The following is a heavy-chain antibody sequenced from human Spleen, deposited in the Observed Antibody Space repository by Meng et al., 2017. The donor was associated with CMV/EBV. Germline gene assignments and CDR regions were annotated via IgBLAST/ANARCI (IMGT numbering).Heavy chain of an antibody. V-gene: IGHV3-23*01. J-gene: IGHJ4*02. CDR3: AKINSRYYYDSSGYYSY. D-gene: IGHD3-22*01. Sequence: FIFSSYGMHWVRQAPGKGLEWVSAISGSGGSTYYADSVKGRFTISRDNSKNTLYLQMNSLRAEDTAVYYCAKINSRYYYDSSGYYSYWGQGTLVTVSS. CDR2: ISGSGGST. CDR1: FIFSSYG.